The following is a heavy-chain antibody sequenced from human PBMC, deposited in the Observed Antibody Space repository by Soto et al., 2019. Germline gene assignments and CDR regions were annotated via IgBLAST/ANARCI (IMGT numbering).Heavy chain of an antibody. V-gene: IGHV1-69*06. Sequence: SGKVSCTASGGTFSSYAISWVRQAPGQGLEWMGGIIPIFGTANYAQKFQGRVTITADKSTSTAYMELSSLRSEDTAVYYCAISMIRGVTPPDYWGQVTLFPVSS. CDR1: GGTFSSYA. D-gene: IGHD3-10*01. CDR3: AISMIRGVTPPDY. CDR2: IIPIFGTA. J-gene: IGHJ4*02.